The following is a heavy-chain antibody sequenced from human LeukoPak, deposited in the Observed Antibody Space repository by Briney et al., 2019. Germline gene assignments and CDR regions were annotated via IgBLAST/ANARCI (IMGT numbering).Heavy chain of an antibody. V-gene: IGHV4-34*01. CDR3: ARGRVAVAGTGLNWFDP. CDR2: INHSGST. J-gene: IGHJ5*02. Sequence: PSETLSLTCAVYGGSFSGYYWSWIRQPPGKGLEWIGEINHSGSTNYNPSLKSRVTISVDTSKNQFSLKLSSVTAADTAVHYCARGRVAVAGTGLNWFDPWGQGTLVTVSS. D-gene: IGHD6-19*01. CDR1: GGSFSGYY.